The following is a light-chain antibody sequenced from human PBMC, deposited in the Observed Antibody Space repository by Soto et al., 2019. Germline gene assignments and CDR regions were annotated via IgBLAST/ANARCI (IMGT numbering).Light chain of an antibody. V-gene: IGLV2-14*01. Sequence: QSVLTQPASVSGSPGQSITISCTGTSSDVGGYNYVSWYQQHPGKAPKLMIYDVSNRPSGISNRFSGSKSGNTASLTISGLQAEDEADYCCSSYTGSSTHVFGTGTKVTVL. CDR1: SSDVGGYNY. CDR3: SSYTGSSTHV. J-gene: IGLJ1*01. CDR2: DVS.